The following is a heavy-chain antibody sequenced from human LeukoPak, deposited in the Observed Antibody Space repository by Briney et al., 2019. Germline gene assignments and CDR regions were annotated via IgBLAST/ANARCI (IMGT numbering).Heavy chain of an antibody. CDR2: IYHSGST. CDR1: GGSISSGGYS. J-gene: IGHJ4*02. CDR3: ARGPPTTAFDY. V-gene: IGHV4-30-2*01. Sequence: PSETLSLTCAVSGGSISSGGYSWSWGRQPRGEGLEWIGYIYHSGSTYYNPSLKSRVTISVDRSKNQFSLKLSSVTAADTAVYYCARGPPTTAFDYWGQGTLVTVSS. D-gene: IGHD4-17*01.